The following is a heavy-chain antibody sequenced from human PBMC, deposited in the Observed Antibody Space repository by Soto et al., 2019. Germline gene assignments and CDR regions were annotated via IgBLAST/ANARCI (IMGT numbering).Heavy chain of an antibody. CDR1: GYTFTSYA. J-gene: IGHJ6*03. D-gene: IGHD4-17*01. Sequence: QVQLVQSGAEVKKPGASVKVSCKASGYTFTSYAMHWVRQAPGQRLEWMGWINAGNGNTKYSQKFQGRVTITRDTSASTAYMELSSLRSEDTAVYYCARCREAVTSTRADYYYYYMDVWGKGTTVTVSS. CDR3: ARCREAVTSTRADYYYYYMDV. CDR2: INAGNGNT. V-gene: IGHV1-3*01.